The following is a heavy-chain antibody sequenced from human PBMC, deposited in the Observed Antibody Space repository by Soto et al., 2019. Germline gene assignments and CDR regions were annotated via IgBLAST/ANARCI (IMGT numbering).Heavy chain of an antibody. Sequence: EVQLLESGGGLVQPGGSLRLSCAASGFTFSSYAMSWVRQAPGKGLEWVSAISGSGGSTYYADSVKGRFTISRDNSKNTLYLKRNSRGAEDRAVYYCAKGGVTRLNSDYGGQGPLVPASP. CDR1: GFTFSSYA. V-gene: IGHV3-23*01. CDR3: AKGGVTRLNSDY. CDR2: ISGSGGST. D-gene: IGHD4-17*01. J-gene: IGHJ4*02.